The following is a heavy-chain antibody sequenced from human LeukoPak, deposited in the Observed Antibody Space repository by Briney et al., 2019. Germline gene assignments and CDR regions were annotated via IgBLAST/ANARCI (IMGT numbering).Heavy chain of an antibody. V-gene: IGHV1-69*04. Sequence: SVKVSCKASGGTFSSYAISWVRQAPGQGLEWMGRIIPILGIANYAQKFQGRVTITADKSTSTAYMELSSLRSEDTAVYYCAREGIAAAGTFDYWGPGTLVTVSS. CDR2: IIPILGIA. CDR1: GGTFSSYA. CDR3: AREGIAAAGTFDY. J-gene: IGHJ4*02. D-gene: IGHD6-13*01.